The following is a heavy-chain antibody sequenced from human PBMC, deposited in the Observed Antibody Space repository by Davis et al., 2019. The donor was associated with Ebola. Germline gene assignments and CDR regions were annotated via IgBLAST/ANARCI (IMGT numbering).Heavy chain of an antibody. CDR2: ISGIGSYT. J-gene: IGHJ5*02. D-gene: IGHD6-13*01. CDR1: GFIFSDYY. CDR3: ARGREAAAAGQTWFDP. Sequence: PGGSLRLSCGASGFIFSDYYMTWILQAPGKGLEWISYISGIGSYTMYADSVKGRFTISRDNAKNSLYLQMNSLRAEDTAIYYCARGREAAAAGQTWFDPWGQGTLVTVSS. V-gene: IGHV3-11*06.